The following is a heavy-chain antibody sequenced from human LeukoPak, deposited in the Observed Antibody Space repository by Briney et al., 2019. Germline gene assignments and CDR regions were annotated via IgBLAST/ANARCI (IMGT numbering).Heavy chain of an antibody. Sequence: TGGSLRLSCAASGFTFSSYAMSWVRQAPGKGLEWVANIKQDGSEKYYVDSVKGRFTISRDNAKNSLYLQMNSLRAEDTAVYYCARDIYYGSGSYFFDRGQGTLVTVSS. J-gene: IGHJ4*02. CDR3: ARDIYYGSGSYFFD. D-gene: IGHD3-10*01. V-gene: IGHV3-7*01. CDR2: IKQDGSEK. CDR1: GFTFSSYA.